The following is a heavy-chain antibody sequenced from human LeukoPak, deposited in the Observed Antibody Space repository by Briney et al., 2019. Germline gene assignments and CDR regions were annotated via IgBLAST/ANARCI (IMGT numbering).Heavy chain of an antibody. CDR3: ARENNHLTWFDP. CDR2: IYYSGST. CDR1: GGSISSSSYY. Sequence: PSETLSLTCTVSGGSISSSSYYWGWIRQPPGKGLEWIGSIYYSGSTYYNPSLKSRVTISVDTSKNRFSLRLSSVTAADTAVYYCARENNHLTWFDPWGQGTLVTVSS. J-gene: IGHJ5*02. V-gene: IGHV4-39*01.